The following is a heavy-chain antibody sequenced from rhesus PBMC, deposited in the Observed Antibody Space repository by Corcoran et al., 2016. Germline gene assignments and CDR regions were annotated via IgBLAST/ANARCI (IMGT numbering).Heavy chain of an antibody. Sequence: PLQESGPGLVKLSAPLSLTCAVSCDLGSSWNWWSWICQPPGKGLEWIGNVGAGNGDIFYNPSLKSRVTISKDTSKNQFSLKMTSMTAADTAVYYCGRHPYPFGGLDSWGQGVVVTVSS. CDR1: CDLGSSWNW. CDR2: VGAGNGDI. CDR3: GRHPYPFGGLDS. J-gene: IGHJ6*01. V-gene: IGHV4-65*02.